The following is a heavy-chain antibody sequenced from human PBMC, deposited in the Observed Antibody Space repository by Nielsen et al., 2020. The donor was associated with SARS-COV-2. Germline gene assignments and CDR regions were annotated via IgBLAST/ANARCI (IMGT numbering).Heavy chain of an antibody. CDR2: INTNTGKS. V-gene: IGHV7-4-1*02. Sequence: ASVKVSCKTSGYTFSRHTMNWVRQAPGQGLEWMGWINTNTGKSAYAQGFTGRFVFSLDTSVNTAYLQINSLKAEDTAVYYCARSKAAATLYGLDVWGQGTMVTVSS. CDR3: ARSKAAATLYGLDV. CDR1: GYTFSRHT. D-gene: IGHD6-13*01. J-gene: IGHJ6*02.